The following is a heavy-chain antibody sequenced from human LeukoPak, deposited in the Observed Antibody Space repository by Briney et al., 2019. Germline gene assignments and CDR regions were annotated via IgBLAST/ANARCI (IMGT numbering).Heavy chain of an antibody. D-gene: IGHD2-2*01. V-gene: IGHV3-15*01. J-gene: IGHJ4*02. CDR3: TTDPNCSSSPTCPHGF. CDR1: GFTFSNAW. CDR2: IKLSTDGGTT. Sequence: KPGGSLRLSCAASGFTFSNAWMSWVRQAPGKGLEWVGRIKLSTDGGTTDYAAPVKGRFTISRDDSKNTLFLQMNRLRTEDTAVYYCTTDPNCSSSPTCPHGFWGQGKLVTVSS.